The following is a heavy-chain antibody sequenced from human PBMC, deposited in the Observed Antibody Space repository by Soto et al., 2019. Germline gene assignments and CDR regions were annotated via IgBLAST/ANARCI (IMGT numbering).Heavy chain of an antibody. CDR3: ARDLPPMDA. CDR1: GFTSSSYW. J-gene: IGHJ6*02. V-gene: IGHV3-7*01. Sequence: GGSLRLSCAASGFTSSSYWMSWVRQAPGKGLEWVANIKQDGSEKYYVDSVKGRFTISRDNAKNSLYLQMNSLRDEDTAVYYCARDLPPMDAWGQGTTVTVSS. CDR2: IKQDGSEK.